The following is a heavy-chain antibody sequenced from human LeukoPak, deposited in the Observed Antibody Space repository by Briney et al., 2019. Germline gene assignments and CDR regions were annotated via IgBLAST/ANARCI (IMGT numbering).Heavy chain of an antibody. Sequence: SETLSLTCTVSGGSISSYYWTWIRQPPGKGLEWIGEINHSGSTNYNPSLKSRVTISVDTSNKQFSLKLTSVTAADTAVYYCARWWGFDPWGQGTLVTVSS. D-gene: IGHD2-15*01. CDR2: INHSGST. CDR1: GGSISSYY. J-gene: IGHJ5*02. CDR3: ARWWGFDP. V-gene: IGHV4-34*01.